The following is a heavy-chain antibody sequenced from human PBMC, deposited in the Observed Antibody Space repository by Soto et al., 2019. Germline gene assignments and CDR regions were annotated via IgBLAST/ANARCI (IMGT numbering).Heavy chain of an antibody. Sequence: EVQLLESGGGLVQPGGSLGLSCAASGFTFSSFAMSWVRQAPGKGLECVSATSGSGGTTYYADSVKGRFTISRDNTKNTLFLYMNSLRAEYAALYYCSTFFVAKGGRGGWPWSFDSWGKGALVTVS. CDR3: STFFVAKGGRGGWPWSFDS. V-gene: IGHV3-23*01. CDR1: GFTFSSFA. J-gene: IGHJ4*02. D-gene: IGHD6-19*01. CDR2: TSGSGGTT.